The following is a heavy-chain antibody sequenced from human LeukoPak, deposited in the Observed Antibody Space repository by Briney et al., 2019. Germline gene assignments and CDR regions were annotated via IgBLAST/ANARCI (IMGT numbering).Heavy chain of an antibody. CDR1: GFTFSSYW. D-gene: IGHD5-18*01. V-gene: IGHV3-74*01. CDR3: ARAGGYSYGFDY. Sequence: PGGSLRLSCAASGFTFSSYWMHWVRQAPGKGLVWVSRINSDGSSTSYADPVKGRFTISRDNAKNTLYLQMNSLRAEDTAVYYCARAGGYSYGFDYWGQGTLVTVSS. CDR2: INSDGSST. J-gene: IGHJ4*02.